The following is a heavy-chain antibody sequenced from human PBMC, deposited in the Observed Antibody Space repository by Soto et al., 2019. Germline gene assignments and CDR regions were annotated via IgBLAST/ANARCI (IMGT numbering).Heavy chain of an antibody. CDR1: GFTFGGYG. CDR3: AKQQVVVVPAAPDD. V-gene: IGHV3-30*18. J-gene: IGHJ4*02. CDR2: ISYDGSNK. D-gene: IGHD2-2*01. Sequence: VGSLRVSCAASGFTFGGYGRHWVRQAPGKGLEWVAVISYDGSNKYYADSVKVRVTISRDNSKNTLYLQMNSLRAEDTAVYYCAKQQVVVVPAAPDDWGKGTLVTVSS.